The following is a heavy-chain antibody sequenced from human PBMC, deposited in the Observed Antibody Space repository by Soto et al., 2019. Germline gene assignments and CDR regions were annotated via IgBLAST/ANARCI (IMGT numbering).Heavy chain of an antibody. CDR3: AKDQEAPGLSLTSDY. Sequence: GGSLRLSCAVSGFTFKKYAMSWVRQAPGKGLEWVSAISGSGGSTFYADSVKGRFAISRDNSKNTVYLQMNSLRAEDTAVYYCAKDQEAPGLSLTSDYWGQGTLVTVSS. D-gene: IGHD2-2*01. J-gene: IGHJ4*02. CDR1: GFTFKKYA. V-gene: IGHV3-23*01. CDR2: ISGSGGST.